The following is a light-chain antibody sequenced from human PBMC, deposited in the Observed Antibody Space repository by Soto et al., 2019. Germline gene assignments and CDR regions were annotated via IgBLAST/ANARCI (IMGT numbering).Light chain of an antibody. CDR3: QQYYATQWT. J-gene: IGKJ1*01. Sequence: DIVMTQSPDSLAVSLDERATINCKSSQSVLYSSNNKNYLAWYQQKPGQPPKLLIYWASTRESGVPDRFSGSGSGTDFTLTISSLQAEDAAFYYCQQYYATQWTFGQGTKVEIK. CDR2: WAS. CDR1: QSVLYSSNNKNY. V-gene: IGKV4-1*01.